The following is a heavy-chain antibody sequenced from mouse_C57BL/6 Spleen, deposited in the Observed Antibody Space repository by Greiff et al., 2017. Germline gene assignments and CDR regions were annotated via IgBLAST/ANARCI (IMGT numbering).Heavy chain of an antibody. J-gene: IGHJ4*01. CDR1: GYTFTSYG. D-gene: IGHD1-1*01. V-gene: IGHV1-81*01. Sequence: QVQLQQSGAELARPGASVKLSCKASGYTFTSYGISWVKQRTGQGLEWIGEIYPRSGNTYYNEKFKGKATLTADKSSSTAYMELRSLTSEDSAVYFCARSAVYDFYAMDYWGQGTSVTVSS. CDR3: ARSAVYDFYAMDY. CDR2: IYPRSGNT.